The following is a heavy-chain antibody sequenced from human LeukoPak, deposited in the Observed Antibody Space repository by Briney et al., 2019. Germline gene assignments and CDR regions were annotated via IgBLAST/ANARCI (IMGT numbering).Heavy chain of an antibody. J-gene: IGHJ4*02. CDR2: INPNSGNT. CDR3: AREVVIADY. Sequence: ASVKVSCKASGYTFTGYYMHWVRQAPGQGLEWMGWINPNSGNTNYAQKLQGRVTMTTDTSTSTAYMELRSLRSDDTAVYYCAREVVIADYWGQGTLVTVSS. CDR1: GYTFTGYY. D-gene: IGHD3-22*01. V-gene: IGHV1-18*04.